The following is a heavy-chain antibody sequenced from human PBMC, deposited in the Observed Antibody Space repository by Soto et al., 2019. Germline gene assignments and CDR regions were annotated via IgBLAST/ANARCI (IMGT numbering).Heavy chain of an antibody. V-gene: IGHV1-3*01. J-gene: IGHJ5*02. D-gene: IGHD6-6*01. CDR2: INAGNGNT. CDR3: ARDRRVVAARLFSGWFDP. Sequence: QVQLVQSGAEVKKPGASVKVSCKASGYTFTSYAMHWVRQAPGQRLEWMGWINAGNGNTKYSQKFQGRVTITRDTSASTAYMELSSLRSEDTAVYYCARDRRVVAARLFSGWFDPWGQGTLVTVSS. CDR1: GYTFTSYA.